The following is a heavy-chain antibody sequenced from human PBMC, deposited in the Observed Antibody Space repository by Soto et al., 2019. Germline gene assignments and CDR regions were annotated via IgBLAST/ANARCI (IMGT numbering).Heavy chain of an antibody. CDR3: ARGSLDFWSVGNWFDP. CDR1: GGSFSGYY. J-gene: IGHJ5*02. D-gene: IGHD3-3*01. V-gene: IGHV4-34*01. CDR2: INHSGST. Sequence: KPSETLSLTCAVSGGSFSGYYWSWIRQPPGKGLEWIGEINHSGSTNYNPSLKSRVTISVDTSKNQFSLKLSSVTAADTAVYYCARGSLDFWSVGNWFDPWGQGTLVTAPQ.